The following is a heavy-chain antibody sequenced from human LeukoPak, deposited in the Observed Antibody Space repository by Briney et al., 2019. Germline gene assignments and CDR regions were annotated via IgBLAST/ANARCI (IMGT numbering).Heavy chain of an antibody. J-gene: IGHJ4*02. CDR2: INHSGSS. D-gene: IGHD6-19*01. V-gene: IGHV4-34*01. CDR1: GGSFSGYY. CDR3: ARDADSSGSRYFDY. Sequence: SETLSLTCAVYGGSFSGYYWSWIRQPPGKGLEGIGEINHSGSSNYNPSLKSRVTISVATSKNQFSLKLSSVTTADTAVYYCARDADSSGSRYFDYWGQGTLVTVSS.